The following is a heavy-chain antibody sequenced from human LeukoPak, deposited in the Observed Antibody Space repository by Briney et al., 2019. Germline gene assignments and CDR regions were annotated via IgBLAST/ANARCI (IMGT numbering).Heavy chain of an antibody. Sequence: SVNVSCKASGVTFSSYAISWVRQAPGQGLEWMGGIIPIFGTTNYAQKFQGRVTMTRDTSTSTVYMELSSLRSEDTAVYYCATPNNIDAFDIWGQGTMVTVSS. D-gene: IGHD1-14*01. CDR1: GVTFSSYA. CDR3: ATPNNIDAFDI. V-gene: IGHV1-69*05. CDR2: IIPIFGTT. J-gene: IGHJ3*02.